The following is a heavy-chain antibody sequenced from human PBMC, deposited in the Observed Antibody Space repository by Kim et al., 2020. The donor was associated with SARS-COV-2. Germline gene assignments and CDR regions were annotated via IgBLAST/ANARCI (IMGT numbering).Heavy chain of an antibody. D-gene: IGHD6-19*01. Sequence: ASVKVYCKVSGYTLTELSMHWVRQAPGKGLEWMGGFDPEDGETIYAQKFQGRVTMTEDTSTDTAYMELSSLRSEDTAVYYCATGPPIAVAGNWLDPWGQGTLVTVSS. J-gene: IGHJ5*02. CDR3: ATGPPIAVAGNWLDP. CDR1: GYTLTELS. CDR2: FDPEDGET. V-gene: IGHV1-24*01.